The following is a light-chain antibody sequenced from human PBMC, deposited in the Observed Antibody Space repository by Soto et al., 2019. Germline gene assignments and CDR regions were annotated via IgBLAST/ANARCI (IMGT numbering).Light chain of an antibody. CDR2: EVN. CDR1: SSDITDNKY. V-gene: IGLV2-8*01. Sequence: QAVLTQPASASVSPGQSVTISCTGTSSDITDNKYVSWFQQHPGKAPKVLIYEVNKRPSGVPDRFSGSKSGNTASLTVSGLQADAEADYYCNSYVGSNNYVFGTGTKVTVL. J-gene: IGLJ1*01. CDR3: NSYVGSNNYV.